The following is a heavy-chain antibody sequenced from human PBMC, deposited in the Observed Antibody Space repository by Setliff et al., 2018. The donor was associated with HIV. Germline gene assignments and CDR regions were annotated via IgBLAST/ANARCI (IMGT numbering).Heavy chain of an antibody. CDR2: INHSGST. CDR1: GGSFISYY. V-gene: IGHV4-34*01. CDR3: ARERKPWYYYDSSGYYFYWYFDL. D-gene: IGHD3-22*01. Sequence: PSETLSLTCAVYGGSFISYYWTWIRQPPGKGLEWIGEINHSGSTNYNPSLKSRVTISVDTSKNQFSLKLSSVTAADTAVYYCARERKPWYYYDSSGYYFYWYFDLWGRGTLVTVSS. J-gene: IGHJ2*01.